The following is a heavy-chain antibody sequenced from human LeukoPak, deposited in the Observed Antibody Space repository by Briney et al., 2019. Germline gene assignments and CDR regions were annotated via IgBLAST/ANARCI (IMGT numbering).Heavy chain of an antibody. CDR1: GGSIRSYY. CDR2: MYYRGNT. CDR3: ARAYSSSWYWNWFDP. J-gene: IGHJ5*02. V-gene: IGHV4-59*08. Sequence: SETLSLTCTDSGGSIRSYYWSWIRQPPGKGLEWIGYMYYRGNTNYNPSLKSRVTISVDTSKNQFSLKVSSVSAADTAVYYCARAYSSSWYWNWFDPWGQGTLVTVSS. D-gene: IGHD6-13*01.